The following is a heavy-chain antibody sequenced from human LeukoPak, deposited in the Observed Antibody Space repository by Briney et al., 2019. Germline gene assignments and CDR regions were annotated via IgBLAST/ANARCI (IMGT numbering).Heavy chain of an antibody. V-gene: IGHV4-34*01. CDR2: INHSGST. CDR1: GGSFSGYY. CDR3: ARPLRFDP. Sequence: SETLSLTCAVYGGSFSGYYWSWIRQPPGRGLEWIGEINHSGSTNYNPPPKSRVTISVDTSKNQFSLKLSSVTAADTAVYYCARPLRFDPWGQGTLVTVSS. J-gene: IGHJ5*02.